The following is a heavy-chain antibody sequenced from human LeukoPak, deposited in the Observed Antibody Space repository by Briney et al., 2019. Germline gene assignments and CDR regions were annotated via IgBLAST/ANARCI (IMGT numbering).Heavy chain of an antibody. CDR3: ARDQGSIAAVMIVGYFDL. CDR1: GYTFTGYH. CDR2: INPNSGGT. D-gene: IGHD6-13*01. V-gene: IGHV1-2*02. J-gene: IGHJ2*01. Sequence: GASVKVSCKASGYTFTGYHMHWVRQAPGQGLEWMGWINPNSGGTNYAQKFQGRVTMTRDTSISTAYMELSRLRSDDTAVYYCARDQGSIAAVMIVGYFDLWGRGTLVTVSS.